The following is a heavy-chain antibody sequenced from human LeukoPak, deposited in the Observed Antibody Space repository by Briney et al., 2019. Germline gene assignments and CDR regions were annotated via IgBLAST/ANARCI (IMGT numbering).Heavy chain of an antibody. CDR2: ITAYNGNT. V-gene: IGHV1-18*04. J-gene: IGHJ4*02. D-gene: IGHD3-16*01. Sequence: ASVKVSCKTSGYTFTNYAISWVRQAPGQALEWMGWITAYNGNTNYAQKLQGRVTMTTDTSTRTAYMELRSLRSDATAVYYCAKGGNGYVDYWGQGTLVTVSS. CDR1: GYTFTNYA. CDR3: AKGGNGYVDY.